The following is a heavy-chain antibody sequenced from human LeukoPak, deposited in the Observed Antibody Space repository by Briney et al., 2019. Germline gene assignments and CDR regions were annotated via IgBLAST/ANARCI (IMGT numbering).Heavy chain of an antibody. V-gene: IGHV4-59*01. J-gene: IGHJ4*02. CDR3: AREIFGGYNPGAY. Sequence: PSETLSLTCTVSGGSISSYYWSWIRQPPGKGLEWIGYIYYSGSTNYNPSLKSRVTISVDTSKNQFSLKLSSVTAADTAVYYCAREIFGGYNPGAYWGQGTPVTVSS. D-gene: IGHD3-3*01. CDR2: IYYSGST. CDR1: GGSISSYY.